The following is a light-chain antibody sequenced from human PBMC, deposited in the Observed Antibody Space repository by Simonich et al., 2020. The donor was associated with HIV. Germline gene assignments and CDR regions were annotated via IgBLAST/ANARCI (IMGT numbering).Light chain of an antibody. Sequence: EIVMPQSPATLSVSPGERATLSCRASQSVSSNLAWYQQKPGQAPRLLIYGASTRATGIPGRFSGSGSGTEFTLTISSLQSEDFAVYYCQQYNRWPPWTFGQGTKVEIK. CDR2: GAS. V-gene: IGKV3D-15*01. CDR1: QSVSSN. J-gene: IGKJ1*01. CDR3: QQYNRWPPWT.